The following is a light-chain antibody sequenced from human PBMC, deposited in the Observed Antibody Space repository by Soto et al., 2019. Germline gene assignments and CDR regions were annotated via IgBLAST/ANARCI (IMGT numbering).Light chain of an antibody. J-gene: IGLJ2*01. Sequence: QSALTQPPSASGSPGQSVTISCTGTSGDVGGYNYVSWYLQHPGKAPKLVIYEVSERPSGVPDRFSGSKSGNTASLTVSGLQAEDEAIYYCSSYAGSPVVFGGGTKLTVL. CDR1: SGDVGGYNY. CDR3: SSYAGSPVV. V-gene: IGLV2-8*01. CDR2: EVS.